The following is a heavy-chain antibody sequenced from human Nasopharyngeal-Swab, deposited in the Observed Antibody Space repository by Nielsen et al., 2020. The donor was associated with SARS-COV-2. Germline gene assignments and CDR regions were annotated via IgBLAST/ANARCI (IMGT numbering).Heavy chain of an antibody. CDR3: AREGPAIWFGEYETSKSGMDV. J-gene: IGHJ6*02. CDR2: IYYSGST. V-gene: IGHV4-59*01. D-gene: IGHD3-10*01. Sequence: WIRQPPGKGLEWIGRIYYSGSTNYNPSLKSRVTISVDTSKNQFSLKLSSVTAADTAVYYCAREGPAIWFGEYETSKSGMDVWGQGTTVTVSS.